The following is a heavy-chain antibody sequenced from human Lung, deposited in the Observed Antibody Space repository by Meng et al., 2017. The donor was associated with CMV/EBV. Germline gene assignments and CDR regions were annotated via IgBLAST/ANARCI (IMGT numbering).Heavy chain of an antibody. CDR3: TRPQEGYDFWFDI. CDR2: IRSKANSYAT. J-gene: IGHJ3*02. CDR1: GFTFSGSA. V-gene: IGHV3-73*01. D-gene: IGHD3-3*01. Sequence: GGSXRLSCAASGFTFSGSAMHWVRQASGKGLEWVGRIRSKANSYATAYAASVKGRFTISRDDSKNTAYLQMNSLKTEDTAVYYCTRPQEGYDFWFDIWGQGTMVTVSS.